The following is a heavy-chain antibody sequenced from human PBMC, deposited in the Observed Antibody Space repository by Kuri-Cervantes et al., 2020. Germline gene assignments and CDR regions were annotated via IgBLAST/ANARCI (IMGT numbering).Heavy chain of an antibody. D-gene: IGHD6-13*01. V-gene: IGHV4-38-2*02. CDR3: AKDWGIAAATAEFDY. J-gene: IGHJ4*02. CDR2: IYHSGST. Sequence: SQTLSLTCAVSGYSISSGYYWGWIRQPPGKGLEWIGSIYHSGSTYYNPSLKSRVTISVDTSKNQFSLKLSSVTAADTAVYYCAKDWGIAAATAEFDYWGQGTLVTVSS. CDR1: GYSISSGYY.